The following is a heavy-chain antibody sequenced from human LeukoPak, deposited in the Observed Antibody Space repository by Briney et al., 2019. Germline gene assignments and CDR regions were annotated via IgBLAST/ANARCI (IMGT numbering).Heavy chain of an antibody. CDR2: IRSKAYGGTT. D-gene: IGHD2-21*01. V-gene: IGHV3-49*03. CDR1: GFTFGDYA. J-gene: IGHJ6*02. CDR3: ARDCDRRAYYYGMDV. Sequence: GGSLRLSCTASGFTFGDYAMSWFRQAPGKGLEWVGFIRSKAYGGTTEYAASVKGRFTISRDDSKSIAYLQMNSLKTEDTAVYYCARDCDRRAYYYGMDVWGQGTTVTVSS.